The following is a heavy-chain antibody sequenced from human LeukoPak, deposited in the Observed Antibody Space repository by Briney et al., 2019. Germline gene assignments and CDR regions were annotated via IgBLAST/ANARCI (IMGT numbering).Heavy chain of an antibody. CDR3: ARVGGAGLHDYDFWSGYSSNYADY. V-gene: IGHV3-21*01. CDR1: GFTFSSYS. CDR2: ISSSSSYI. J-gene: IGHJ4*02. D-gene: IGHD3-3*01. Sequence: KTGGSLRLSCAASGFTFSSYSMNWVRQAPGKGLEWVSSISSSSSYIYYADSVKGRFTISRDNAKNSLYLQMNSLRAEDTAVYYCARVGGAGLHDYDFWSGYSSNYADYWGQGTLVTVSS.